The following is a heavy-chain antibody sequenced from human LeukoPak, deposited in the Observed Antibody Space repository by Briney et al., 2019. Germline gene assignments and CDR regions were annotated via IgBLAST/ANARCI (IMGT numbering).Heavy chain of an antibody. V-gene: IGHV3-64D*09. CDR3: ARGRPGDFDSDAFDI. CDR2: ISSDGDST. Sequence: PGGSLRLSCSASGFTFSSYAMHWVRQAPGKGLEYVSSISSDGDSTYYADSVKGRFTISRDNSKNTLYLQMSSLRAEDTAVYYCARGRPGDFDSDAFDIWGQGTMVTVSS. J-gene: IGHJ3*02. D-gene: IGHD3-9*01. CDR1: GFTFSSYA.